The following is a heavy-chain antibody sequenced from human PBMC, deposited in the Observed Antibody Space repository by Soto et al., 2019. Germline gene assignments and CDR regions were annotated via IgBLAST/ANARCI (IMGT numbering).Heavy chain of an antibody. V-gene: IGHV1-69*12. CDR3: ARDLGSGYDPGDY. D-gene: IGHD5-12*01. CDR2: IIPIIGTR. CDR1: GGTFSIYA. Sequence: QVQLVQSGAEVKKPGSSVKVSCKASGGTFSIYAVSWVRQAPGQGLEWMGGIIPIIGTRNYAQRFQGRITITGDESTSTPYMELSSLKSEDTAVYYCARDLGSGYDPGDYWGQGTLVTVSS. J-gene: IGHJ4*02.